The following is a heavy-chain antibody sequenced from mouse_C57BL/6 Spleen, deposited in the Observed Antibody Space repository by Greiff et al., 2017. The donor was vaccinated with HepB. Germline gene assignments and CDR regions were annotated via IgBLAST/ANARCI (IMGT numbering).Heavy chain of an antibody. J-gene: IGHJ1*03. D-gene: IGHD2-3*01. V-gene: IGHV3-1*01. Sequence: EVQRVESGPGMVKPSQSLSLTCTVTGYSITSGYDWHWIRHFPGNKLEWMGYISYSGSTNYNPSLKSRISITHDTSKNHFFLKLNSVTTEDTATYYCARDRDGLGYFDVWGTGTTVTVSS. CDR2: ISYSGST. CDR1: GYSITSGYD. CDR3: ARDRDGLGYFDV.